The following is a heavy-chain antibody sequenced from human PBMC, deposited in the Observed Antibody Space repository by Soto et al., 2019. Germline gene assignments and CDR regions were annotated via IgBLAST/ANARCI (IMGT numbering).Heavy chain of an antibody. CDR3: ARLGLEMATINWYFDL. J-gene: IGHJ2*01. CDR2: IIPIFGTA. V-gene: IGHV1-69*13. Sequence: SVKVSCKASGGTFSSYAISWVRQAPGQGLEWMGGIIPIFGTANYAQKFQGRVTITADESTSTAYMELSSLRSEDTAVYYCARLGLEMATINWYFDLWGRGTLVTAPQ. CDR1: GGTFSSYA. D-gene: IGHD5-12*01.